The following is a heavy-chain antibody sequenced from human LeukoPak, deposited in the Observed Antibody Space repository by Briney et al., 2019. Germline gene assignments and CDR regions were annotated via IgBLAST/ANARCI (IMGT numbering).Heavy chain of an antibody. J-gene: IGHJ2*01. D-gene: IGHD3-16*01. CDR2: MQVGGST. CDR3: ARDGGAGWYFDI. CDR1: GITVSSKY. V-gene: IGHV3-53*01. Sequence: PGGSLRLSCAASGITVSSKYMSWVRQAPGKGLEWAQVMQVGGSTYYADSVKGRFTISTDNTTNTLYLQMNSLRVQDTAVYYCARDGGAGWYFDIWGRGNLVTVSS.